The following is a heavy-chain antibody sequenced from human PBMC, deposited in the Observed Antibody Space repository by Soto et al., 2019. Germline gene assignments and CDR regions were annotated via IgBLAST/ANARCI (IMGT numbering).Heavy chain of an antibody. CDR3: ARDQTYYYDSSGLGAFDI. CDR1: GFTFSSYG. J-gene: IGHJ3*02. D-gene: IGHD3-22*01. V-gene: IGHV3-33*01. CDR2: IWYDGSNK. Sequence: AGGSLRLSCAASGFTFSSYGMHWVRQAPGKGLEWVAVIWYDGSNKYYADSVKGRFTISRDNSKNTLYLQMNSLRAEDTAVYYCARDQTYYYDSSGLGAFDIWGQGTMVTVSS.